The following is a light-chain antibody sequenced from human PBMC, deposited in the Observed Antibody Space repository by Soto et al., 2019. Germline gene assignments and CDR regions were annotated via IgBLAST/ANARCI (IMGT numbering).Light chain of an antibody. J-gene: IGKJ5*01. CDR2: GAS. V-gene: IGKV3-20*01. CDR3: QQYGSSPIT. Sequence: VMAQSPTTLSVSPGERATLSCRASQSVRTNLAWYQHKPGQSPRLLIYGASNRATGIPDRFSGSGSGTDFTLTISRLEPEDFAVYYCQQYGSSPITFGQGTRLEIK. CDR1: QSVRTN.